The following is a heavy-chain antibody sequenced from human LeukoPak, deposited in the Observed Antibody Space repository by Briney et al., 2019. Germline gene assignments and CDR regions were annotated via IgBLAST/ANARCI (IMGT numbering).Heavy chain of an antibody. J-gene: IGHJ4*02. CDR3: ARDKVVGATYFDY. CDR2: IKQDGSEK. Sequence: GGSLRLSCAASGFTFSNYWMTWVRQAPGKGLEWVANIKQDGSEKYYVDSVKGRFTISRDNAKDSLYLQMDSLRAEDTAIYYCARDKVVGATYFDYWGQGTLVTVSS. CDR1: GFTFSNYW. V-gene: IGHV3-7*01. D-gene: IGHD1-26*01.